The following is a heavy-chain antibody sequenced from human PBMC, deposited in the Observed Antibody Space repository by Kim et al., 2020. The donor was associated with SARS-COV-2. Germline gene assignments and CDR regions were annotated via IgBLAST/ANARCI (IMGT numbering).Heavy chain of an antibody. CDR3: AKTVGASYYFGMDV. J-gene: IGHJ6*02. V-gene: IGHV3-30-3*02. Sequence: ADSVKGRFTISRDNSKNTLYLQMNSLRGDDTTTYYCAKTVGASYYFGMDVWGQGTTVTVSS. D-gene: IGHD1-26*01.